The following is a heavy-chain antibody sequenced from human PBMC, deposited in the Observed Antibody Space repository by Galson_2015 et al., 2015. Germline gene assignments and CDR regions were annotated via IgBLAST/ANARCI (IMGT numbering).Heavy chain of an antibody. D-gene: IGHD3-9*01. Sequence: ATLSLPCPVSGYSISSGYYWGWIRQPPGKGLEWIGSIYHSGSTYYNPSLKSRVTISVDTSKNQFSLKLSSVTAADTAVYYCAREGQSENYYYGMDVWGQGTTVTVSS. CDR3: AREGQSENYYYGMDV. CDR1: GYSISSGYY. J-gene: IGHJ6*02. CDR2: IYHSGST. V-gene: IGHV4-38-2*02.